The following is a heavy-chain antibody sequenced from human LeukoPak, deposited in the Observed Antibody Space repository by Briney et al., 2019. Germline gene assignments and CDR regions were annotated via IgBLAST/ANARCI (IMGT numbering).Heavy chain of an antibody. D-gene: IGHD6-25*01. V-gene: IGHV4-39*01. Sequence: SETLSLTCTVSGGSISSSNYYWGWIRQPPGKGLEWIGNMYHSGSTYYNPSLESRVTISLDTSKNQFSLKLSSVTAADTAVYYCAAAFDYWGQGTLITVSS. CDR3: AAAFDY. J-gene: IGHJ4*02. CDR2: MYHSGST. CDR1: GGSISSSNYY.